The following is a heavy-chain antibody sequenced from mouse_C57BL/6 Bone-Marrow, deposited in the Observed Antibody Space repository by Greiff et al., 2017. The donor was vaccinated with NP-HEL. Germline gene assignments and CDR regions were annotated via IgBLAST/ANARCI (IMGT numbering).Heavy chain of an antibody. CDR3: TDDGYYECAY. CDR1: GFNIKDDY. Sequence: EVQLQQSGAELVRPGASVKLSCTASGFNIKDDYMHWVKQRPEQGLEWIGWIDPENGDTEYASKFQGKATITADTSSNTAYLQLSSLTSEDTAVYYCTDDGYYECAYWGQGTLVTVSA. J-gene: IGHJ3*01. CDR2: IDPENGDT. V-gene: IGHV14-4*01. D-gene: IGHD2-3*01.